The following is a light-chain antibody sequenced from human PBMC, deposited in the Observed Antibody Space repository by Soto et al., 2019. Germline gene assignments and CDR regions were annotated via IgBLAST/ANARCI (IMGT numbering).Light chain of an antibody. CDR2: DAS. Sequence: DVQMTQSPSTLSASVGDRVTITCRASQSISSWLAWYQQKPGKAPKLLIYDASSLESGVPSRFSGSGSGTEFTLTISRLQPDDFANYYCQQYNSYPLTFGGGTKVDIK. CDR1: QSISSW. J-gene: IGKJ4*01. V-gene: IGKV1-5*01. CDR3: QQYNSYPLT.